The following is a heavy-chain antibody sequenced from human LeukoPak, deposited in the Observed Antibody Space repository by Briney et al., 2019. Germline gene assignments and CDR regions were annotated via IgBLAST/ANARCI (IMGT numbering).Heavy chain of an antibody. D-gene: IGHD6-13*01. CDR2: IYTSGST. J-gene: IGHJ6*03. CDR3: ARDIAAAGTYYYYMDV. CDR1: GGSISSYY. V-gene: IGHV4-4*07. Sequence: SETLSLTCTVSGGSISSYYWSWIRQPAGKGLEWIGRIYTSGSTNYNPSLKSRVTMSVDTSKSQFSLKLSSVTAADTAVYYCARDIAAAGTYYYYMDVWGKGTTVTVSS.